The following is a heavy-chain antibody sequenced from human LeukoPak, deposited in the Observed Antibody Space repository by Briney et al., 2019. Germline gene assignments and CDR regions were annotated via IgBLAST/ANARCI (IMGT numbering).Heavy chain of an antibody. Sequence: SETLSLTCTVSGGSMSTYYWNWIRQPPGKGLEWIGYFHYSAGTNYNPSLKSRVTMSADTSKNQFSLKLSSVTAADTAVYYCARVPRSYYYYYYMDVWGKGTTVTVSS. CDR2: FHYSAGT. CDR1: GGSMSTYY. CDR3: ARVPRSYYYYYYMDV. J-gene: IGHJ6*03. V-gene: IGHV4-59*01.